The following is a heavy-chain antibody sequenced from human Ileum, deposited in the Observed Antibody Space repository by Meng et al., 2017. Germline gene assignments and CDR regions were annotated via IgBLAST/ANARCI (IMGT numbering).Heavy chain of an antibody. CDR1: GLSLSSYW. V-gene: IGHV3-74*01. J-gene: IGHJ4*02. D-gene: IGHD3-10*01. CDR2: INSDGSST. CDR3: ARDWFFVY. Sequence: VRLVVGGGGLVQHWGPLRLSCAAPGLSLSSYWMHWVREAPGKGLVWVSRINSDGSSTSYADSVKGRFTISRDNAKSTLYRQMNSLRAEDTAVYYCARDWFFVYWGQGTLVTVSS.